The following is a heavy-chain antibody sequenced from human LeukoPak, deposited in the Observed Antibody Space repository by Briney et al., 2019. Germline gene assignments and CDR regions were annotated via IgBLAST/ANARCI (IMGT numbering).Heavy chain of an antibody. CDR3: ARRITLIRGVKTYYYYGMDV. Sequence: KPSETLSLTYTVSGGSISSYYWSWIRQPPGKGLEWIGYIYYSGSSNYNPSLKSRVTISVDTSKNQFSLKLTSVTAADTAVYFCARRITLIRGVKTYYYYGMDVWGQGTTVTVSS. CDR2: IYYSGSS. CDR1: GGSISSYY. J-gene: IGHJ6*02. V-gene: IGHV4-59*01. D-gene: IGHD3-10*01.